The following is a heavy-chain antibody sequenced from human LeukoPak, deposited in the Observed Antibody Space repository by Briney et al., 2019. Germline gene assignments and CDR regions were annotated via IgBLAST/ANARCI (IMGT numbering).Heavy chain of an antibody. CDR3: ARGYCSSTSCYYIDY. D-gene: IGHD2-2*01. CDR2: INHSGST. J-gene: IGHJ4*02. CDR1: GGSFSGYY. V-gene: IGHV4-34*01. Sequence: SETLSLTCAVYGGSFSGYYWSWIRQPPGKGPEWIGEINHSGSTNYNPSLKSRVTISVDTSKNQFSLKLSSVTAADTAVYYCARGYCSSTSCYYIDYWGQGTLVTVSS.